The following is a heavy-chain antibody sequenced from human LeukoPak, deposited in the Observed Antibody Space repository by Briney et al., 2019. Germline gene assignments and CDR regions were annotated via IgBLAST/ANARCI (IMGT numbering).Heavy chain of an antibody. D-gene: IGHD6-13*01. Sequence: PGGSLRLSCAASGFTFSSYGMHWVRQAPGKGLEWVALSSGDGTYIDYTDSVKGRFTISRDTSKNTLFLQMNSLRADDTAIYYCAKAAVYSRNWTPFDDWGQGTLVIVSS. V-gene: IGHV3-33*05. CDR2: SSGDGTYI. CDR3: AKAAVYSRNWTPFDD. CDR1: GFTFSSYG. J-gene: IGHJ4*02.